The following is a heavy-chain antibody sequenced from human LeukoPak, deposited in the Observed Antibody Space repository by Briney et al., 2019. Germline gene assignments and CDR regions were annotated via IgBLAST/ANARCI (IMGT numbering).Heavy chain of an antibody. V-gene: IGHV4-59*08. CDR2: IYRRGST. CDR1: GGSFSSYY. J-gene: IGHJ6*02. CDR3: ARHVQDLGIKV. Sequence: NSSETLTLPCTVSGGSFSSYYWSWLRQPPGKGLEWIGSIYRRGSTSYNPSLESRVTVSEDMSNNHFSLRLSSVTAADTAVYYCARHVQDLGIKVWGQGTTVTVSS.